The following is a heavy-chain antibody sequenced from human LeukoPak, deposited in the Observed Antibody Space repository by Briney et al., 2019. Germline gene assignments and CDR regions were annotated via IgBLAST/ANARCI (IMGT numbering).Heavy chain of an antibody. J-gene: IGHJ4*02. V-gene: IGHV4-59*11. Sequence: PSETLSLTCTVSGASIRSHYWSWIRQPPGKGLEWIGYIYYSGSTNYNPSLKSRVTISVGTSKNQFSLKLSSVTAADTAVYYCARTVAPAHFDYWGQGTLVTVSS. CDR1: GASIRSHY. D-gene: IGHD2-21*01. CDR2: IYYSGST. CDR3: ARTVAPAHFDY.